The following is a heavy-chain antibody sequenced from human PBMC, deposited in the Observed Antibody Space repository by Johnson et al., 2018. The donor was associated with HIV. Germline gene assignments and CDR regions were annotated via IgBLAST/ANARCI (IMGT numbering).Heavy chain of an antibody. CDR1: QFTVSSNY. CDR2: IYSGGST. Sequence: MQLVESGGGLAKPAWSPRLSCAASQFTVSSNYMSWVRQAPGKGLEWVSVIYSGGSTYNADSVKGRFTISRDNSKNTLYLQMNSLRAEDTAVYYCARVSIWSGYPDAFDIWGQGTMVTVSS. D-gene: IGHD3-3*01. CDR3: ARVSIWSGYPDAFDI. V-gene: IGHV3-66*01. J-gene: IGHJ3*02.